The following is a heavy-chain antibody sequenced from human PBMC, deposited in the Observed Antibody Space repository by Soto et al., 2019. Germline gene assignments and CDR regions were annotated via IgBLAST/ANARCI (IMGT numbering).Heavy chain of an antibody. V-gene: IGHV3-30*18. Sequence: GGSLRLSCAASGFTFSSYGMHWVRQAPGKGLEWVAVISYDGSNKYYADSVKGRFTISRDNSKNTLYLQMNSLRAEDTAVYYCAKDPRAPKYARYYYYYMDVWGKGTTVTVSS. CDR1: GFTFSSYG. CDR2: ISYDGSNK. CDR3: AKDPRAPKYARYYYYYMDV. J-gene: IGHJ6*03.